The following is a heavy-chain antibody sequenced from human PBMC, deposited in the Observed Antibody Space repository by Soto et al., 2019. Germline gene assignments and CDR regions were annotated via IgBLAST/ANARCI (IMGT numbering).Heavy chain of an antibody. D-gene: IGHD3-3*01. Sequence: ASVKVSCKASGYTFTRSGISWVRQAPGQGLEWMGWISTYNGNTNYAQTLQDRVTMTTDTSTSTAYMELRSLRSDDTAVYYCARDQYYDEYYYGMDVWGQGSTVTVSS. CDR2: ISTYNGNT. CDR3: ARDQYYDEYYYGMDV. V-gene: IGHV1-18*01. J-gene: IGHJ6*02. CDR1: GYTFTRSG.